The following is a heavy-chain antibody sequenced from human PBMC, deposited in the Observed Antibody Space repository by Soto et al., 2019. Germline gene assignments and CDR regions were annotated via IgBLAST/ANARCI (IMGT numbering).Heavy chain of an antibody. CDR1: GGSISSYY. J-gene: IGHJ6*03. D-gene: IGHD6-13*01. V-gene: IGHV4-59*08. Sequence: SETLSLTCTVSGGSISSYYWSWIRQPPGKGLEWIGYIYYSGSTNYNPSLKSRVTISVDTSKNQFSLKLSSVTAADTAVYYCARADGYSSSWYYYYYYMDVWGKGTTVTVSS. CDR2: IYYSGST. CDR3: ARADGYSSSWYYYYYYMDV.